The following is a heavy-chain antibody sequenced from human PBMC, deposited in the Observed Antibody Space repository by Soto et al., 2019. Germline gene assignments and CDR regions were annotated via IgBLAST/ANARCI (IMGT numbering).Heavy chain of an antibody. CDR2: INHSGST. V-gene: IGHV4-34*01. CDR1: GGSSSGYY. D-gene: IGHD3-3*01. CDR3: ARSQVKLRCLEWILDYYFDY. Sequence: SETLSLTCAVYGGSSSGYYWSWIRQPPGKGLEWIGEINHSGSTNYNPSLKSRVTISVDTSKNQFSLKLSSVTAADTAVYYCARSQVKLRCLEWILDYYFDYWGQGTLVNVSS. J-gene: IGHJ4*02.